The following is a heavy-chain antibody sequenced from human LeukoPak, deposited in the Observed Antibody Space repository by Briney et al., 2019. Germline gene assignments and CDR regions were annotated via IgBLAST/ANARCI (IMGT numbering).Heavy chain of an antibody. D-gene: IGHD6-13*01. J-gene: IGHJ6*02. CDR2: IKQDGSEN. CDR1: GFTFSTYW. Sequence: GGSLRLSCAASGFTFSTYWMSWVRQAPGKGLEWVANIKQDGSENYYVDSVKGRFTISRDNAKNPLYLQMNSLRVEDTAVYYCARGYFSSSGRGMDVWGQGTTVTVSS. V-gene: IGHV3-7*01. CDR3: ARGYFSSSGRGMDV.